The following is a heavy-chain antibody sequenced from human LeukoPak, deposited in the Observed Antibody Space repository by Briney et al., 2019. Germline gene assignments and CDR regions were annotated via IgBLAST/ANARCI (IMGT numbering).Heavy chain of an antibody. CDR3: ARTTTVRGTNYMDV. CDR2: IYYSGST. V-gene: IGHV4-59*01. Sequence: SETLSLTCTVSGGSFSSYYWSWIRQPPGKGLEWSGYIYYSGSTNYNPSLKSRVTISVDTSKDQFSLKLSSVTAADTAVYYCARTTTVRGTNYMDVWGKGTTVTISS. D-gene: IGHD3-10*01. CDR1: GGSFSSYY. J-gene: IGHJ6*03.